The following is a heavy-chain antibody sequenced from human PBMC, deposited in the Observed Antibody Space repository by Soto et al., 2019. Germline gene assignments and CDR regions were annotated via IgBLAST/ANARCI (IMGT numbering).Heavy chain of an antibody. Sequence: ASVKVSCKASGYTFTSYAMHWVRQAPGQRLEWMGRINASGGSTSYAQKFQGRVTMTRDTSTSTVYMELSSLRSEDTAVYYCARVYPSDTRYGYVGNNWFDPWGQGTLVTVSS. J-gene: IGHJ5*02. CDR1: GYTFTSYA. V-gene: IGHV1-46*03. CDR2: INASGGST. D-gene: IGHD5-18*01. CDR3: ARVYPSDTRYGYVGNNWFDP.